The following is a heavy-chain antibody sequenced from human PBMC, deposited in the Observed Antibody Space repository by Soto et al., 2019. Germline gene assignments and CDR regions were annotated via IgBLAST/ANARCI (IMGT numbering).Heavy chain of an antibody. V-gene: IGHV3-11*05. J-gene: IGHJ2*01. CDR3: ARDTLHCRAPDWYFDL. Sequence: QVQLVESGGGLVTPGGSLRLSCAASGFTFSDYYMSWIRQAPGKGLEWVSYISSSSSYTNYADSVKGRFTISRDNAKNSLYLQMNSLRAEDTAVYYCARDTLHCRAPDWYFDLWGRGTLVTVSS. CDR2: ISSSSSYT. CDR1: GFTFSDYY. D-gene: IGHD1-26*01.